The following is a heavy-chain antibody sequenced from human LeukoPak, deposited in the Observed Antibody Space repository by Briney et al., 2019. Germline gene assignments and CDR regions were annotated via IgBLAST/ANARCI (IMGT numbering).Heavy chain of an antibody. CDR2: ISPSSGDT. CDR1: GYTFRSYS. Sequence: GASVKLSCKASGYTFRSYSITWVRQAPGQGLEWMGWISPSSGDTSYAHKVKDRVTITRDTSKTTVYMELRSLTADDTAIYYCARYSGWELRHVFFDVWGQGTLVSVFS. J-gene: IGHJ4*02. D-gene: IGHD1-26*01. V-gene: IGHV1-18*04. CDR3: ARYSGWELRHVFFDV.